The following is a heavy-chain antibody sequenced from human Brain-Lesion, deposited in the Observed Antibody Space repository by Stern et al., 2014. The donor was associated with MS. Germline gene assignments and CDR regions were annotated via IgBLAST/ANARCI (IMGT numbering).Heavy chain of an antibody. D-gene: IGHD2-15*01. CDR1: GGSVSSTSYA. Sequence: QLVESGPGLVKPSETLSLTCTVAGGSVSSTSYAWAWIRQPPGKGLEWIGTIYYSGNTYSSPSLKSRLTISLATSKNQFSPQLGSVTAADTAVYYCAGEEDIRYCSGGSCTGNWFDPWGQGTLVTVSS. CDR2: IYYSGNT. CDR3: AGEEDIRYCSGGSCTGNWFDP. V-gene: IGHV4-39*01. J-gene: IGHJ5*02.